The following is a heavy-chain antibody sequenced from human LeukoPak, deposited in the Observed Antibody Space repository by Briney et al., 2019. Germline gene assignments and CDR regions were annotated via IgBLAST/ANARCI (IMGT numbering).Heavy chain of an antibody. CDR2: IKQEGSEK. Sequence: PGGSLRLSCAASGFTFSGYWMSWVRQASGKGLEWVANIKQEGSEKYYVDSVKGRFTISRDNAKNSLYLQMNSMRAEDTAVYYCARDRYCSSTSCYPDYYYYYMDVWGKGTTVTVSS. J-gene: IGHJ6*03. V-gene: IGHV3-7*01. D-gene: IGHD2-2*01. CDR3: ARDRYCSSTSCYPDYYYYYMDV. CDR1: GFTFSGYW.